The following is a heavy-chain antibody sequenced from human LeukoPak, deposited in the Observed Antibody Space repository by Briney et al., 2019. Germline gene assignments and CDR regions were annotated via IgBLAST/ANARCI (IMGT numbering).Heavy chain of an antibody. CDR1: GSTFSDHY. V-gene: IGHV3-72*01. Sequence: GGSLRLSCAASGSTFSDHYMDWVRQAPGKRLEWVGHIKNKANSYITEYAASVKGRFTISRDDSKNSLFLQMNSLKTDDTAVYYCARFRGFYYGLDLWGQGTTVIVSS. CDR3: ARFRGFYYGLDL. J-gene: IGHJ6*02. CDR2: IKNKANSYIT. D-gene: IGHD3-10*01.